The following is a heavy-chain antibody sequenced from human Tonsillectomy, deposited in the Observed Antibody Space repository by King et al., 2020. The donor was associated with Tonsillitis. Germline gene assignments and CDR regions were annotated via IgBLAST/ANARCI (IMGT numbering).Heavy chain of an antibody. CDR3: ARHPRGGLLLFGKDIQFDY. V-gene: IGHV4-39*01. J-gene: IGHJ4*02. CDR2: VYYSGST. Sequence: QLQESGPGLVKPSETLSLTCTVSGGSISSSSYYWGWIRQPPGKGLEWIGSVYYSGSTYYNPSLRSRVTISVEMSKNEFSLKLSSVTAADKAVFFCARHPRGGLLLFGKDIQFDYWGQGTLVTVSS. D-gene: IGHD3-22*01. CDR1: GGSISSSSYY.